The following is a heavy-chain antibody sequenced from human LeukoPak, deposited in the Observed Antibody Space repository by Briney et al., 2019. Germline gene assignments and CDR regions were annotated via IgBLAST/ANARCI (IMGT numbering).Heavy chain of an antibody. J-gene: IGHJ6*04. CDR1: GGTFSSYA. CDR2: IIPIFGTA. V-gene: IGHV1-69*13. D-gene: IGHD3-10*01. Sequence: GASVKVSCKASGGTFSSYAISWVRQAPGQGLEWMGGIIPIFGTANYAQKFEGRVTITADESTSTAYMELSRLRSEDTAVYYCARGPVDYYGSGSYYSYGMDVWGKGTTVTVSS. CDR3: ARGPVDYYGSGSYYSYGMDV.